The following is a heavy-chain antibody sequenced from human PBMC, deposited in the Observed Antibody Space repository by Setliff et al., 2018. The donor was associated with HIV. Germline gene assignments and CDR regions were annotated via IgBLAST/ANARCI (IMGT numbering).Heavy chain of an antibody. CDR3: ARGRGITVITGYYYYMDV. CDR2: VNPSSGNT. V-gene: IGHV1-8*03. CDR1: GYIFTNYD. J-gene: IGHJ6*03. Sequence: ASVKVSCKASGYIFTNYDINWVRQATGRGLEWMGWVNPSSGNTGYAQKFQGRVTITRNASISTAYMELSSLRSEDTAVYYCARGRGITVITGYYYYMDVWGKGTTVTVSS. D-gene: IGHD4-17*01.